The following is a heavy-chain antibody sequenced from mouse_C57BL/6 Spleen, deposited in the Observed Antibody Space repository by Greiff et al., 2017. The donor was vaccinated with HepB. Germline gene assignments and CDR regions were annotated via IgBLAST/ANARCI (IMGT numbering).Heavy chain of an antibody. Sequence: EVMLVESGGGLVQPGGSLKLSCAASGFTFSDYYMYWVRQTPEKRLEWVAYLSNGGGSTYYPDTVKGRFTISRDHAKNTLYLQMSRLKSEDTAMYYCARQRVYYGSSYGDYYAMDYWGQGTSVTVSS. CDR1: GFTFSDYY. J-gene: IGHJ4*01. CDR3: ARQRVYYGSSYGDYYAMDY. V-gene: IGHV5-12*01. CDR2: LSNGGGST. D-gene: IGHD1-1*01.